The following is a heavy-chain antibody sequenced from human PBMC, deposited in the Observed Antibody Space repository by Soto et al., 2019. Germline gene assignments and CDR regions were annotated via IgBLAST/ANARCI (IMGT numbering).Heavy chain of an antibody. Sequence: PSETLSLTCAVYGGSFSGYYWSWIRQPPGKGLEWIGEINHSGSTNYNPSLKSRVTISVDTSKNQFSLKLSSVTAADTAVYYCARGSNYDFWSGYSYYYYGMDVWGQGTTVTVSS. J-gene: IGHJ6*02. CDR1: GGSFSGYY. CDR3: ARGSNYDFWSGYSYYYYGMDV. CDR2: INHSGST. D-gene: IGHD3-3*01. V-gene: IGHV4-34*01.